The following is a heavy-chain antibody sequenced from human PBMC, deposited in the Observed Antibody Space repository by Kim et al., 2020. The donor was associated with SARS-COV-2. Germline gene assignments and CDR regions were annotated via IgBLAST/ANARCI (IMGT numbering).Heavy chain of an antibody. Sequence: ADPGKGRFTNSRDNYKNTLYLQMNSLRAEDTAVYYCARSIGVVATTPVGYWGKGTLVTVSS. J-gene: IGHJ4*02. CDR3: ARSIGVVATTPVGY. V-gene: IGHV3-23*01. D-gene: IGHD1-26*01.